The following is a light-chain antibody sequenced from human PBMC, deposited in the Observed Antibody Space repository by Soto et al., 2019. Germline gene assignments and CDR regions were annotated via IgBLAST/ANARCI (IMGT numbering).Light chain of an antibody. CDR3: QNYNSAPLT. Sequence: DIQMTQSPSSLSASVGDRVTITCRASQAISNSLAWYQQKPGKVPKVLIYATAILQSGVPARFSGSGSRTDFTLTISSLQPEDVATYYCQNYNSAPLTFGGGTKVEI. CDR2: ATA. V-gene: IGKV1-27*01. J-gene: IGKJ4*01. CDR1: QAISNS.